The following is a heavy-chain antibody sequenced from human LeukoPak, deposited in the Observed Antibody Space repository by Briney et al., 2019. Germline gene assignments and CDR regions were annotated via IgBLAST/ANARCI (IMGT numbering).Heavy chain of an antibody. J-gene: IGHJ6*03. CDR1: GGSFSGYY. D-gene: IGHD2-15*01. Sequence: PSETLSLTCAVYGGSFSGYYWSWIRQPPGKGLEWIGEINHSGSTNYNPSLKSRVTISVDTSKNQFSLKLSSVTAADTAVYYCARVSFFRWAATRPSYYYYYMDVWGKGTTVTISS. CDR2: INHSGST. CDR3: ARVSFFRWAATRPSYYYYYMDV. V-gene: IGHV4-34*01.